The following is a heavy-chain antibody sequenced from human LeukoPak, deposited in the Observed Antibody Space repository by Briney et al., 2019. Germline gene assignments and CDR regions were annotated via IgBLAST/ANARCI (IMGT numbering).Heavy chain of an antibody. V-gene: IGHV4-34*01. CDR1: GGSFSGYY. Sequence: SETLSLTCAVYGGSFSGYYWSWIRQPPGEGLEWIGEINHSGSTNYNPSLKSRVTISVDTSKNQFSLKLSSVTAADTAVYYCASQSSGLFDYWGQGTLVTVSS. D-gene: IGHD6-19*01. J-gene: IGHJ4*02. CDR2: INHSGST. CDR3: ASQSSGLFDY.